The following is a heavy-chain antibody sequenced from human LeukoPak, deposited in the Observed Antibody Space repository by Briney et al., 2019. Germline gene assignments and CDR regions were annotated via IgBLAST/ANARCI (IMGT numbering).Heavy chain of an antibody. CDR1: GFTFSNYA. Sequence: GGSLRLSCAASGFTFSNYAMSWVRQTPGKGLECGSLVTGSGGDTYYTGSVNGRFTISRDNSKNTLYLQMNSLRAEDTAVYYCARGTLEHCSGASCYPLDSWGQGTLVTVSS. V-gene: IGHV3-23*01. J-gene: IGHJ5*01. CDR3: ARGTLEHCSGASCYPLDS. D-gene: IGHD2-15*01. CDR2: VTGSGGDT.